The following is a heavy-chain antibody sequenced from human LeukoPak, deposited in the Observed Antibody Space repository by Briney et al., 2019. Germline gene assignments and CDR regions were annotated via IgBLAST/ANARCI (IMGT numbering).Heavy chain of an antibody. D-gene: IGHD2-21*02. CDR3: ARSMVTTDRNFDH. J-gene: IGHJ4*01. V-gene: IGHV4-39*07. CDR2: VSHTGAT. CDR1: GGSITSSPYH. Sequence: PSETLSLTCTVSGGSITSSPYHWAWIRQPPGRGPEWIGTVSHTGATQYSPSLTSRVTISLDTSKNQFSLSLNSVTAADTAVFYCARSMVTTDRNFDHWGQGTLVIVSS.